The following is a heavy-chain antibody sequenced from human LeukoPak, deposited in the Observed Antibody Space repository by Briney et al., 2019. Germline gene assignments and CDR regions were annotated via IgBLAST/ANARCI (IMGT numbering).Heavy chain of an antibody. CDR2: IYYSGST. J-gene: IGHJ1*01. CDR3: ARTAYYYYDSSGYGVYFQH. CDR1: GGSISSYY. V-gene: IGHV4-59*01. Sequence: PSETLSLTCTVSGGSISSYYWSWIRHPPGKGLEWIGYIYYSGSTNYNPSLKSRVTISVDTSKNQFSLKLSSVTAADTAVYYCARTAYYYYDSSGYGVYFQHWGQGTLVTVSS. D-gene: IGHD3-22*01.